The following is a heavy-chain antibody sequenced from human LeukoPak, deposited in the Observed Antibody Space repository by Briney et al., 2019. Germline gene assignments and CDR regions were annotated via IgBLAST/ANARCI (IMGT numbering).Heavy chain of an antibody. CDR3: ARDLEAAVAGYDY. Sequence: ASVKVSCKASGYTFTGYYMHWARQAPGQGLEWMGWINPSSGGTNYAQKFQGRVTMTRDTSISTAYMELSRLRSDDTAVYYCARDLEAAVAGYDYWGQGTLVTVSS. CDR2: INPSSGGT. V-gene: IGHV1-2*02. D-gene: IGHD6-19*01. J-gene: IGHJ4*02. CDR1: GYTFTGYY.